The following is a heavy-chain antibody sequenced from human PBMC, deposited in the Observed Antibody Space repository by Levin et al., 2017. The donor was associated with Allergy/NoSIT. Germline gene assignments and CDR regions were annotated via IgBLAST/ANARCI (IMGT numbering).Heavy chain of an antibody. V-gene: IGHV4-59*01. D-gene: IGHD3-10*01. J-gene: IGHJ6*03. CDR3: ARGWYYRSGTYDAYSYYYYRDV. CDR2: IFDTGST. CDR1: GGSISSYC. Sequence: SETLSLTCTVSGGSISSYCWSWFRQSPGKGLEWIGYIFDTGSTNYNLSLKSRVTVSLDMSKNQFSLRLSSVTPADTAVYYCARGWYYRSGTYDAYSYYYYRDVWGKGTTVTVSS.